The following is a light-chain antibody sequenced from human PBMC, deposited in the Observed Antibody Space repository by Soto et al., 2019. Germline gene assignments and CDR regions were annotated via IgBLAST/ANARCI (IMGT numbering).Light chain of an antibody. Sequence: QSVLTQSPSASASLGASVKLTCTLSSGHSSHAIAWHQQQPEKGPRFLMKLNSDGSHNKGDGIPDRFSGSSSGAERHLTISSLQSEDEADYYCQTWGTGILVFGGGTKVTVL. CDR2: LNSDGSH. V-gene: IGLV4-69*01. CDR1: SGHSSHA. J-gene: IGLJ2*01. CDR3: QTWGTGILV.